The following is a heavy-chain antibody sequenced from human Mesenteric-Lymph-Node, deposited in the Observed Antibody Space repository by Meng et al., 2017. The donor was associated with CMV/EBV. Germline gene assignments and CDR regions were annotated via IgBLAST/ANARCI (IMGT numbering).Heavy chain of an antibody. CDR1: GGSFSGYY. CDR2: INHSGST. J-gene: IGHJ4*02. Sequence: SETLSLTCAVYGGSFSGYYWSWIRQPPGKGLECIGEINHSGSTNYNPSLKSRVTISVDTSKDQFSLKLSSVTAADKSVYYCARAGHTGSPGYYLDDWGQGMLVTVSS. D-gene: IGHD2-21*01. CDR3: ARAGHTGSPGYYLDD. V-gene: IGHV4-34*01.